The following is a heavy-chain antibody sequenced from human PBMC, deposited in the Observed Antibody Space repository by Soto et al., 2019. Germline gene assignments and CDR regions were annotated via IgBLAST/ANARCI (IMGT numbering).Heavy chain of an antibody. CDR2: ISGSGGST. CDR1: RFTFSNYA. Sequence: PGGSLRLSCAASRFTFSNYAMSWVRQAPGKGLEWVSGISGSGGSTYYADSVKGRFTISRDNSKNTLYLQMNSLRAEDTAVYYCAKFGGYCSSTSCYTYYYYGMDVWGQGTTVTVSS. V-gene: IGHV3-23*01. J-gene: IGHJ6*02. CDR3: AKFGGYCSSTSCYTYYYYGMDV. D-gene: IGHD2-2*02.